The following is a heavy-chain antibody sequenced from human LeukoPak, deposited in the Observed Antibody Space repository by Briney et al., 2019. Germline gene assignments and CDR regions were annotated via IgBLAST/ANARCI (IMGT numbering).Heavy chain of an antibody. CDR2: ISYDGYDK. CDR3: ARRWQLQYFDV. Sequence: GGSLRLSCAASGFTFNDYAMYWVRQAPGKGLEWVTLISYDGYDKSYADSVRGRFTISRDNSKNTVFLQMSRLRAEDTAIYYCARRWQLQYFDVWGRGTLVTVSS. D-gene: IGHD1-26*01. CDR1: GFTFNDYA. J-gene: IGHJ2*01. V-gene: IGHV3-30-3*01.